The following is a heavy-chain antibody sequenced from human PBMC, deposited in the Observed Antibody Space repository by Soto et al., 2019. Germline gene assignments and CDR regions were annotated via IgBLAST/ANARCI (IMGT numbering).Heavy chain of an antibody. D-gene: IGHD3-10*01. J-gene: IGHJ4*02. Sequence: QVQLQESGPGLVKPSQTLSLTCTVSGGSISSGGYYWSWIRQHPGKGLEWIGYIYYSGSTYYNPSLKSRVTISVDTSKNQFSLKLSSVTAADTAVYYWARGYHYYGSGSSIDYWGQGTLVTVSS. V-gene: IGHV4-31*03. CDR2: IYYSGST. CDR1: GGSISSGGYY. CDR3: ARGYHYYGSGSSIDY.